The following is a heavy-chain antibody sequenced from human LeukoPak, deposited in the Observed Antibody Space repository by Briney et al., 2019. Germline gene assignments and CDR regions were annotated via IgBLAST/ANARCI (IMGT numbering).Heavy chain of an antibody. CDR2: IKQDGSEK. J-gene: IGHJ3*02. V-gene: IGHV3-7*03. CDR3: AKGGKRFGVVIIYVRSIGAFDI. D-gene: IGHD3-3*01. Sequence: PGGSLRLSCAASGFTFSSYWMSWVRQAPGKGLEWVANIKQDGSEKYYVDSVKGRFTISRDNSKNTLYLQMNSLRAEDTAVYYCAKGGKRFGVVIIYVRSIGAFDIWGQGTMVTVSS. CDR1: GFTFSSYW.